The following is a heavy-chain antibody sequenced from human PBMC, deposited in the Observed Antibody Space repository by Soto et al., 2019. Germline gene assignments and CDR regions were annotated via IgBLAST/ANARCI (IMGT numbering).Heavy chain of an antibody. CDR1: GFTFSSYG. Sequence: QVQLVESGGGVVQPGRSLRLSCAASGFTFSSYGMHWVRQAPGKGLEWVAVIWYDGSNKYYADSVKGRFTISRDNSKNTLYLQMNSRGAEDKAVYYCARVVSRGWYPDYYYGMDVWGQVTTVTVSS. D-gene: IGHD6-19*01. J-gene: IGHJ6*02. CDR3: ARVVSRGWYPDYYYGMDV. V-gene: IGHV3-33*01. CDR2: IWYDGSNK.